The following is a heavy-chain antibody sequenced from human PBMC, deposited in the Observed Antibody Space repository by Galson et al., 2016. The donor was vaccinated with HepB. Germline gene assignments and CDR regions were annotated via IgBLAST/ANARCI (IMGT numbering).Heavy chain of an antibody. D-gene: IGHD1-1*01. CDR3: ARAVWNSFSV. CDR1: GYIFTDYY. J-gene: IGHJ3*01. Sequence: SVKVSCKASGYIFTDYYMHWVRQAPRQGLEWMGGIIPAFGTPKYAQKFQGRVTIAADDSASTISLDLSSLRPDDTAIYYCARAVWNSFSVWGQGTVVTVSS. CDR2: IIPAFGTP. V-gene: IGHV1-69*13.